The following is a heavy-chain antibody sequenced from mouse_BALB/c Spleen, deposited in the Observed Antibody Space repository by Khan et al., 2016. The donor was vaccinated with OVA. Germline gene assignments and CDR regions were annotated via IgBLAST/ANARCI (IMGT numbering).Heavy chain of an antibody. CDR3: ARGRAACYRNDGGAMEY. Sequence: QIQLVQSGPELKKPGETVRISCKASGYTFTTAGIQWVQKMPGKGLKWIGWINTHSGVPKYAEDFKGRFAFSLEISVNTAYLQITNLKNEDTATYFCARGRAACYRNDGGAMEYWGQGTSVTVSS. D-gene: IGHD2-14*01. CDR1: GYTFTTAG. J-gene: IGHJ4*01. CDR2: INTHSGVP. V-gene: IGHV9-4*02.